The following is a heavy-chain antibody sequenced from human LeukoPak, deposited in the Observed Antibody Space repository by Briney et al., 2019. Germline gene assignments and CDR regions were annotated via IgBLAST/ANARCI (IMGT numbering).Heavy chain of an antibody. CDR2: IWYDGSNK. D-gene: IGHD2-2*01. CDR1: GFTFSSYG. CDR3: ARVGHCSSTSCYGIHY. Sequence: SGGSLSLSCAASGFTFSSYGMHWVRQAPGKGLEWVAVIWYDGSNKYYADSVKGRFTISRDNSKNTLYLQMNSLRAEDTAVYYCARVGHCSSTSCYGIHYWGQGTLVTVSS. V-gene: IGHV3-33*01. J-gene: IGHJ4*02.